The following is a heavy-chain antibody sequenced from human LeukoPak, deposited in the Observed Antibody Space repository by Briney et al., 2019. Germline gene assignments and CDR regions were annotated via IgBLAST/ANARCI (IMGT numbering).Heavy chain of an antibody. V-gene: IGHV1-2*02. Sequence: VASVKVSCKASGYTFTGYYMHWARQAPGQGLEWMGWINPNSGGTNYAQKFQGRVTMTRDTSISTAYMELSRLRSDDTAVYYCARGRTYCSGGSCYAGEIWFDPWGQGTLVTVSS. CDR2: INPNSGGT. J-gene: IGHJ5*02. D-gene: IGHD2-15*01. CDR3: ARGRTYCSGGSCYAGEIWFDP. CDR1: GYTFTGYY.